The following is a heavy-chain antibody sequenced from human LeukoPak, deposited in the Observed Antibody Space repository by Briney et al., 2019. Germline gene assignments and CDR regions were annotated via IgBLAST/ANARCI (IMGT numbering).Heavy chain of an antibody. V-gene: IGHV3-15*07. CDR3: STLTSRGLSDP. Sequence: GGSLRLSCAASGFTFTNAWMNWVRQAPGKGLEWVGRIKSKADGETIDYAAPVKGRFTFSRDDSKNMLYLQMNSLKSEDTAVYYCSTLTSRGLSDPWGQGTLVTVSS. CDR1: GFTFTNAW. CDR2: IKSKADGETI. D-gene: IGHD1-20*01. J-gene: IGHJ5*02.